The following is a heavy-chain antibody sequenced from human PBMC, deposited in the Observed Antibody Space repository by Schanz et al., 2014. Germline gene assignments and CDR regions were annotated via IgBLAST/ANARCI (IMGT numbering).Heavy chain of an antibody. J-gene: IGHJ6*03. CDR2: ISDSGDST. D-gene: IGHD6-19*01. V-gene: IGHV3-23*01. CDR1: GFIFSNSW. Sequence: EVHLLESGGGLVQPGGSLRLSCAASGFIFSNSWMSWVRQAPGKGLEWVSDISDSGDSTHYADSVKGRFTISRDNSKDTLYLQMSGLTPEDTAVYYCARDHQWLARYYMDVWGKGTTVTVSS. CDR3: ARDHQWLARYYMDV.